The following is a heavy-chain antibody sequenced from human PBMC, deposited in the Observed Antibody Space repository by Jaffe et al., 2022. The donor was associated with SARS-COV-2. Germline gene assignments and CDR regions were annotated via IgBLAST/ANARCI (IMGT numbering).Heavy chain of an antibody. V-gene: IGHV3-73*01. CDR3: TRVGARWLNDY. D-gene: IGHD3-10*01. CDR2: IRSKANSYAT. Sequence: EVQLVESGGGLVQPGGSLKLSCAASGFTFSGSAMHWVRQASGKGLEWVGRIRSKANSYATAYAASVKGRFTISRDDSKNTAYLQMNSLKTEDTAVYYCTRVGARWLNDYWGQGTLVTVSS. CDR1: GFTFSGSA. J-gene: IGHJ4*02.